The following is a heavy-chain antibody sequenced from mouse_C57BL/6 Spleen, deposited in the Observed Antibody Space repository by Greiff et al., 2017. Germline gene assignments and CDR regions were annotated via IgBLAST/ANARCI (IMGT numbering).Heavy chain of an antibody. V-gene: IGHV14-4*01. D-gene: IGHD2-3*01. J-gene: IGHJ4*01. CDR1: GFTIKDDY. CDR3: TFYDGYYDAMDY. CDR2: IDPENGDT. Sequence: VQLQQSGAELVRPGASVKLSCTASGFTIKDDYMHWVKQRPEQGLEWIGWIDPENGDTEYASKFQGKATITADTSSNTAYLQLSILTSEDTAVYYCTFYDGYYDAMDYWGQGTSVTVSS.